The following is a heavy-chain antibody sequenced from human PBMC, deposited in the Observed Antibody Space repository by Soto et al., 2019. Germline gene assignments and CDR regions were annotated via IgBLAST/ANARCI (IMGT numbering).Heavy chain of an antibody. J-gene: IGHJ4*02. CDR1: GYTFTSYA. CDR2: INAGNGNT. V-gene: IGHV1-3*01. CDR3: ARGLNGYLNYFDY. Sequence: ASVKVSCKASGYTFTSYAMXWVRQAPGQRLEWMGWINAGNGNTKYSQKFQGRVTITRDTSASTAYMELSSLRSEDTAVYYCARGLNGYLNYFDYWGQGTPVTVSS. D-gene: IGHD5-18*01.